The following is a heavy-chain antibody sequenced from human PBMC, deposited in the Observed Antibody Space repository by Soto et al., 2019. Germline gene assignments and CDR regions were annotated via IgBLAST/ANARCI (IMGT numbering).Heavy chain of an antibody. CDR2: INHSGST. CDR1: GVSFSGYY. Sequence: PSETLSLTCAVYGVSFSGYYWSWIRQPPGKGLEWIGEINHSGSTNYNPSLRGRVTISVDTSKNQFSLKLSSVTAAGAAVYYCARGRGIDVSRPQLYRGSYRYFDYWGEGTRVTVSS. V-gene: IGHV4-34*01. D-gene: IGHD1-26*01. J-gene: IGHJ4*02. CDR3: ARGRGIDVSRPQLYRGSYRYFDY.